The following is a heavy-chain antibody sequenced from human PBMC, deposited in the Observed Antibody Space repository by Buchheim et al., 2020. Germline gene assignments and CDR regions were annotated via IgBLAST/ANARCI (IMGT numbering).Heavy chain of an antibody. V-gene: IGHV3-23*01. CDR2: ISGSGGST. CDR1: GFTFSSYA. CDR3: AKDSSGYYYLGSNFDY. D-gene: IGHD3-22*01. Sequence: EVQLLESGGGLVQPGGSLRPSCAASGFTFSSYAMSWVRQAPGKGLEWVSAISGSGGSTYYADSVKGRFTITRDNSKNTLYLQMNSLRAEDTAVYYCAKDSSGYYYLGSNFDYWGQGTL. J-gene: IGHJ4*02.